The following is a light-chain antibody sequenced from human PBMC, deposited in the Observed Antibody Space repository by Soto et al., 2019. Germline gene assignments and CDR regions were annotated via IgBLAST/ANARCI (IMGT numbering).Light chain of an antibody. CDR2: AAS. CDR1: QSISTY. CDR3: QQSYSAPPEYT. V-gene: IGKV1-39*01. J-gene: IGKJ2*01. Sequence: DIQMTQSPSSLSASVGDRVTITCRAGQSISTYLHWYQQKPGKAPKLLIYAASNLQSGVPSRFSGDGSGTQFTLTINSLQPEDSATYFCQQSYSAPPEYTFRRGTKLQL.